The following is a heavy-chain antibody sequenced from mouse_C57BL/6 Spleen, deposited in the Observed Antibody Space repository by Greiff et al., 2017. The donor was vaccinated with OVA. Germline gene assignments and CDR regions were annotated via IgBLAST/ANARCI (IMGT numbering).Heavy chain of an antibody. CDR3: ARAPIYDWYFAV. CDR1: GYTFTSYW. D-gene: IGHD2-3*01. V-gene: IGHV1-55*01. CDR2: IYPGSGST. J-gene: IGHJ1*03. Sequence: QVQLQQPGAELVKPGASVKMSCKASGYTFTSYWITWVKQRPGQGLEWIGDIYPGSGSTNYNEKFKSKATLTVDTSSSTAYMQLSSLTSEVSAVYYCARAPIYDWYFAVWGTGTTVTVSS.